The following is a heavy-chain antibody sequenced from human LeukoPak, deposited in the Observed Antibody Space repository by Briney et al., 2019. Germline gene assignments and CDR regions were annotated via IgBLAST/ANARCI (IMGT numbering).Heavy chain of an antibody. CDR3: ARGGRMTTVVTYYFDY. V-gene: IGHV1-46*01. Sequence: ASVTVSCKASGYRFTNYYIHWVRQAPGQGLEWMGIVNPSGGSTTYAQEFQGRVTMTRDTSTSTVYMDLSSLRSDDTAVYFCARGGRMTTVVTYYFDYWGQGTLVTVSS. CDR1: GYRFTNYY. CDR2: VNPSGGST. D-gene: IGHD4-23*01. J-gene: IGHJ4*02.